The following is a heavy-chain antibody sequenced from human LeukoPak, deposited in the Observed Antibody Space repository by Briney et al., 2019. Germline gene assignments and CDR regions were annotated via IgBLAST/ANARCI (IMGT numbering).Heavy chain of an antibody. CDR2: IRYDESNK. D-gene: IGHD6-19*01. CDR1: GFTFSSYG. Sequence: PGGSLRLSCAASGFTFSSYGMHWVRQAPGKGLEWVAFIRYDESNKYYADSVKGRFTISRDNSKNTLYLQMNSLRVEDTAVYYCAKDQIAVADVHYMDVWGKGTTVTVSS. V-gene: IGHV3-30*02. J-gene: IGHJ6*03. CDR3: AKDQIAVADVHYMDV.